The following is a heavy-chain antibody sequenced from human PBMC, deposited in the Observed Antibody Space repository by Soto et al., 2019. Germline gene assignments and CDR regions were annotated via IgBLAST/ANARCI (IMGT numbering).Heavy chain of an antibody. V-gene: IGHV3-21*01. D-gene: IGHD3-3*01. CDR1: GFTFSSYS. J-gene: IGHJ6*02. Sequence: EVQLVESGGGLVKPGGSLRLSCAASGFTFSSYSMNWVRQAPGKGLEWVSSISSSSSYIYYADSVKGRFTISRDNTKNSLYLQMNSLRAEDTAVYYCARDRDFSYYYGMDVWGQGTTVTVS. CDR3: ARDRDFSYYYGMDV. CDR2: ISSSSSYI.